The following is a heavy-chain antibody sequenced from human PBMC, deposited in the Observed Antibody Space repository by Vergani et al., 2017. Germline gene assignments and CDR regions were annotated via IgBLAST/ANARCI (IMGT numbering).Heavy chain of an antibody. J-gene: IGHJ6*02. V-gene: IGHV3-11*04. CDR2: MSSGDSI. CDR3: ARETDTGSCVSYNYYAMDV. Sequence: QVQLVESGGGLVKPGGSLRLSCAASGFTFSDHYMSWVRQAPGKGLEWISYMSSGDSIYYADSVKGRFTVSRDNTKNTLYLQMNSQRAEDTAVYYCARETDTGSCVSYNYYAMDVWGQGTKVSVSS. CDR1: GFTFSDHY. D-gene: IGHD3-9*01.